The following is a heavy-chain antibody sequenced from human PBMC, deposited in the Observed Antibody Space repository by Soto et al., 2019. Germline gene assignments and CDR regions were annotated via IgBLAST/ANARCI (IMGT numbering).Heavy chain of an antibody. D-gene: IGHD3-10*02. Sequence: QAQLQQSGPRLVKPSQTLSLTCAISGDRVSSKSATWTWIRQFPSRGLEWLGRTYYRSNWHNEFAVSEKSRVTIDPDTAKNQFSLQLMSVTPEDTAVYYCANMDDVWCQGTLVTVSS. J-gene: IGHJ4*02. V-gene: IGHV6-1*01. CDR1: GDRVSSKSAT. CDR2: TYYRSNWHN. CDR3: ANMDDV.